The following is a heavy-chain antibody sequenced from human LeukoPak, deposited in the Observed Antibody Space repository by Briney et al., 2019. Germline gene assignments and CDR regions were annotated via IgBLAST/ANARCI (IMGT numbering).Heavy chain of an antibody. CDR2: IYHTGST. J-gene: IGHJ3*02. CDR3: ARVGGMTTINNAAFDI. V-gene: IGHV4-59*01. Sequence: SETLSLTCTISGGSMNSYYWNWIRQPPGKGLEWIGYIYHTGSTNYNPSLKSRVTISLDKSKNQFSLKLISVTAADTAIYYCARVGGMTTINNAAFDIWGQGTMVTVSS. D-gene: IGHD4-4*01. CDR1: GGSMNSYY.